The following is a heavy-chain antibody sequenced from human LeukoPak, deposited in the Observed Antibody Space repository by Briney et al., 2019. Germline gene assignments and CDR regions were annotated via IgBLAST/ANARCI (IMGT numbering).Heavy chain of an antibody. Sequence: GGSLRLSCAAAGFTFSSYEMNWVRQAPRKGLEWDSYISSSGGTIYYADSVKGRFTISTDNAKNSLYLQMNSLRAEDTAVYYCARVAGESDDAFDIWGQGTMVTVSS. J-gene: IGHJ3*02. V-gene: IGHV3-48*03. CDR3: ARVAGESDDAFDI. CDR2: ISSSGGTI. D-gene: IGHD3-16*01. CDR1: GFTFSSYE.